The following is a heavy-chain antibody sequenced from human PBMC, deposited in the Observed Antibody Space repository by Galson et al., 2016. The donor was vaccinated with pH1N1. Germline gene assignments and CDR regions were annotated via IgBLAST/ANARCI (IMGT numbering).Heavy chain of an antibody. Sequence: SVKVSCKASGSTFTSYSISWVRQPPGQGPEWMGGVIPIFDTTNYAQEFQGRVTITADESTSTVYMELRSLRSEDTAVYYCATKTLTNRDRNFFEYGMDVWGQGTTVTVSS. CDR2: VIPIFDTT. J-gene: IGHJ6*02. V-gene: IGHV1-69*13. D-gene: IGHD1-14*01. CDR1: GSTFTSYS. CDR3: ATKTLTNRDRNFFEYGMDV.